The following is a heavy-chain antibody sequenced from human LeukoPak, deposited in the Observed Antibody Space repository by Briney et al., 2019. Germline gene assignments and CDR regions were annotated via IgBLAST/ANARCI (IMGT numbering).Heavy chain of an antibody. CDR1: GYSISSGFS. CDR2: ISHTGSA. CDR3: ARGGRLMVAASYFDY. Sequence: PSETLSLTCAVSGYSISSGFSWGWIRQPPGKGLEWIGTISHTGSAYHNPSFKSRVTISADTSKNQFSLKLTSVTATDTAIYYCARGGRLMVAASYFDYWGQGMLVIVSS. D-gene: IGHD2-15*01. J-gene: IGHJ4*02. V-gene: IGHV4-38-2*01.